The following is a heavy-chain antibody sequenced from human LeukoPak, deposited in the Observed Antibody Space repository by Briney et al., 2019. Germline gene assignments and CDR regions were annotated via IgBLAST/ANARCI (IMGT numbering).Heavy chain of an antibody. D-gene: IGHD2-21*02. V-gene: IGHV3-30*18. J-gene: IGHJ5*01. CDR2: ISYDGRTA. CDR3: AKRSDVVTSIPDS. CDR1: GYTFSGYA. Sequence: PGGSLRLSCVASGYTFSGYAIHWVRQAPGKGLEWVAVISYDGRTAYYADSVKGRFTISRDNSKNTAYLQMNSLRGEDTAVYHCAKRSDVVTSIPDSWGQGTLVTVSS.